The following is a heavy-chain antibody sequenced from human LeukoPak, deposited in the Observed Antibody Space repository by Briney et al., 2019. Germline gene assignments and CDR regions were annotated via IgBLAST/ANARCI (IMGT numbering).Heavy chain of an antibody. CDR2: IKKKTDGGTT. CDR1: GFTFSNAW. CDR3: TQEQLVFDY. J-gene: IGHJ4*02. V-gene: IGHV3-15*01. D-gene: IGHD6-6*01. Sequence: PGGSLRLSCAASGFTFSNAWMSWVRQAPGKGLEWVGHIKKKTDGGTTDYAAPVKGRFTISRDDSKSMLYLQMNSLKTEDTAVYYCTQEQLVFDYWGQGTLVTVSS.